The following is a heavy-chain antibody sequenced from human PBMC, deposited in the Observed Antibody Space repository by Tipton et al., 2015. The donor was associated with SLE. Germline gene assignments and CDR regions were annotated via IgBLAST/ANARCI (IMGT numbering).Heavy chain of an antibody. V-gene: IGHV3-48*03. CDR3: AKDGPRYFNYDYYFDL. Sequence: GSLRLSCAASGFTFSSFEMNWVRQAPGKGLEWVSYITSGGSSIYYADSVKGRFTNSRDNAKNSLFLQMDSLRGSDTAVYYCAKDGPRYFNYDYYFDLWGRGTLVTVSS. D-gene: IGHD3-9*01. CDR1: GFTFSSFE. J-gene: IGHJ2*01. CDR2: ITSGGSSI.